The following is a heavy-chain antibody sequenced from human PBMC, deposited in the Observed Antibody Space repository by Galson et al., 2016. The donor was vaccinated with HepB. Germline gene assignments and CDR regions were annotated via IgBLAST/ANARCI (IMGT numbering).Heavy chain of an antibody. CDR3: ARARIAALGTGAFDM. V-gene: IGHV3-21*01. Sequence: SLRLSCAASGFTFSTYTLNWVRQAPGKGLEWVSSIKNSNSVVYYEDSVKGRFTISRDNAENSLYLQMDSLTAEDTAMYYCARARIAALGTGAFDMWGQGTMVTVSS. D-gene: IGHD6-13*01. CDR2: IKNSNSVV. J-gene: IGHJ3*02. CDR1: GFTFSTYT.